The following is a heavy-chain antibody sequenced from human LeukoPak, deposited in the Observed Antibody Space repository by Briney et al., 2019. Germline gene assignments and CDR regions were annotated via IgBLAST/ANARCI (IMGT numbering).Heavy chain of an antibody. CDR2: IYYSGST. Sequence: PSETLSLTCTVSGGSISSGAYYWSWIRQPPGKGLEWIGYIYYSGSTYYNPSLKSRVTISVDTSKNQFSLKLSSVTAADTAVYYCARVVGVATRAFDYWGQGTLVTVSS. CDR1: GGSISSGAYY. J-gene: IGHJ4*02. V-gene: IGHV4-30-4*02. D-gene: IGHD5-12*01. CDR3: ARVVGVATRAFDY.